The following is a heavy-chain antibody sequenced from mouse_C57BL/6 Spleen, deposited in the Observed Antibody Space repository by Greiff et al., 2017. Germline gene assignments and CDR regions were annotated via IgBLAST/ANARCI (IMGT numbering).Heavy chain of an antibody. Sequence: ESGPGLVKPSQSLSLTCSVTGYSITSGYYWNWIRQFPGNKLEWMGYISYDGSNNYNPSLKNRISITRDTSKNQFFLKLNSVTTEDTATYYCARAYYDGPWFAYWGQGTLVTVSA. V-gene: IGHV3-6*01. D-gene: IGHD1-1*01. CDR3: ARAYYDGPWFAY. J-gene: IGHJ3*01. CDR1: GYSITSGYY. CDR2: ISYDGSN.